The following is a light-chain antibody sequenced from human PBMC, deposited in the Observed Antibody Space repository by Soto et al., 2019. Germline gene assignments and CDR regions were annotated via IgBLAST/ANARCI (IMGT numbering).Light chain of an antibody. CDR3: PLCSTSTPMVT. Sequence: ESVLTQSPGTLSLSPGERATLSCRTSHIVSTNYLAWYQQKPGQAPRLLISGASSRATGIPDRFSGFGSGTDFTLTISGLEPAEFSGYSLPLCSTSTPMVTFGQGTQLEI. CDR1: HIVSTNY. J-gene: IGKJ2*01. CDR2: GAS. V-gene: IGKV3-20*01.